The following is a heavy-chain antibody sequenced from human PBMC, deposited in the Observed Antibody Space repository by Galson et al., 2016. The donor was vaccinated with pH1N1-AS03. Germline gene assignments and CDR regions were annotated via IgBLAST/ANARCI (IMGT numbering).Heavy chain of an antibody. CDR1: EFSLSTSGVG. CDR3: ARAYYGDFADWFDP. J-gene: IGHJ5*02. CDR2: IYWNDDI. Sequence: PALVKPTQTLTLTCTFSEFSLSTSGVGVGWIRQAPGKALEWLAIIYWNDDIRYSPSLRNRLTITKDTSKSQVVLTMTNMDPVDTATYFCARAYYGDFADWFDPWGQGTLVTVSS. D-gene: IGHD4-17*01. V-gene: IGHV2-5*01.